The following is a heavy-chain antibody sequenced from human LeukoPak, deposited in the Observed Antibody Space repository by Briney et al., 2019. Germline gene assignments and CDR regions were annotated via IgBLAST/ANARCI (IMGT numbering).Heavy chain of an antibody. D-gene: IGHD3-10*01. V-gene: IGHV1-18*01. Sequence: ASVKVSCKASGYTFTSYGISWVRQAPGQGLEWMGWISAYNGNTNYAQKLQGRVTMTTDTSTSTAYMELRSLRSDDTAVYYCARDGRRWFGELSYDAFDIWGQGTMVTVSS. CDR1: GYTFTSYG. CDR2: ISAYNGNT. J-gene: IGHJ3*02. CDR3: ARDGRRWFGELSYDAFDI.